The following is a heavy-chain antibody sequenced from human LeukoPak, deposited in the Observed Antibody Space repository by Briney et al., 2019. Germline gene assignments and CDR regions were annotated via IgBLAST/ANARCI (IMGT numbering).Heavy chain of an antibody. CDR3: ARFGVIGSNVYNWFDP. Sequence: SETLSLTCAVHGGSFSGYYWSWIRQPPGKGLEWIGHIYHKGSTTYNSSLKSRITISVNASKTQFSLKLSSVTAADTAVYYCARFGVIGSNVYNWFDPWGPGTLVTVSS. CDR1: GGSFSGYY. D-gene: IGHD2-21*01. J-gene: IGHJ5*02. V-gene: IGHV4-59*01. CDR2: IYHKGST.